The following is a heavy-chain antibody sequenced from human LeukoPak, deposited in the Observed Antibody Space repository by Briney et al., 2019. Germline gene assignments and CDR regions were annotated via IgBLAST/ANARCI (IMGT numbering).Heavy chain of an antibody. J-gene: IGHJ3*02. CDR2: IRSKAHSYAT. D-gene: IGHD3-16*01. CDR1: GFTFSGSA. V-gene: IGHV3-73*01. Sequence: PGGSLRLSCAASGFTFSGSALHWVRQASGKGLEWVGRIRSKAHSYATAYAASVKGRFTISRDDSKNMAYLQMNSLKTEDTAVYYCARHEWGPDAFDIWGQGTMVTVSS. CDR3: ARHEWGPDAFDI.